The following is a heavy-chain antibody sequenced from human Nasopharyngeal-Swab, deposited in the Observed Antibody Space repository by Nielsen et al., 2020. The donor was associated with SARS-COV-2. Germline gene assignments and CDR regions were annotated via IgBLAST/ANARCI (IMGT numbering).Heavy chain of an antibody. CDR1: GGSFSGYY. Sequence: SETLSLTCAVYGGSFSGYYWSWIRQPPGKGLEWIGEINHSGSTNYNPSLKSRVTISVDTSKNQFSLKLSSVTAADTAVYYCARAPGYSSSWRPNCFDPWGQGTLVTVSS. D-gene: IGHD6-13*01. CDR3: ARAPGYSSSWRPNCFDP. J-gene: IGHJ5*02. V-gene: IGHV4-34*01. CDR2: INHSGST.